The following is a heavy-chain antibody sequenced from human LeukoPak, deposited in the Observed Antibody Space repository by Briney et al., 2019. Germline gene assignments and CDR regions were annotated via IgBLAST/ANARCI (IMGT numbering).Heavy chain of an antibody. J-gene: IGHJ4*02. V-gene: IGHV1-8*01. CDR1: GYTFTSYD. Sequence: ASVKVSCKASGYTFTSYDINWVRQATGQWLEWMGWMNPNSGNTGYAQKLQGRVTMTTDTSTSTAYMELRSLRSDDTAVYYCARDPYCSSTSCYTSLTTAAALADDYWGQGTLVTVSS. D-gene: IGHD2-2*02. CDR3: ARDPYCSSTSCYTSLTTAAALADDY. CDR2: MNPNSGNT.